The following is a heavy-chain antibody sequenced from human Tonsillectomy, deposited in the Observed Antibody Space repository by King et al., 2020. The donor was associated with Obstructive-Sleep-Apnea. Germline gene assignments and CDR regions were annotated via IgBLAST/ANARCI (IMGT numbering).Heavy chain of an antibody. CDR2: ISAYNHNT. CDR1: GYTFTSYG. J-gene: IGHJ4*02. D-gene: IGHD3-3*01. CDR3: VRDRPDYDFWSGYYTDY. V-gene: IGHV1-18*04. Sequence: QLVQSGAEVKKPGASVKVSCKASGYTFTSYGISWVRRAPGQGLEWMGWISAYNHNTNYAQILQGRVTMTTDTSTNTAYMELWSLRSDDTAVYYCVRDRPDYDFWSGYYTDYWGQGTLVTVSS.